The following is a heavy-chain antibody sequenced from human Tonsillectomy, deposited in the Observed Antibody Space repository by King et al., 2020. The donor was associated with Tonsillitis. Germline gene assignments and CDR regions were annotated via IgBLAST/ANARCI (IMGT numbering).Heavy chain of an antibody. J-gene: IGHJ3*02. CDR3: ASPGEMATILDAFDI. D-gene: IGHD5-24*01. CDR2: ISGSGGST. CDR1: GYTFSSYA. V-gene: IGHV3-23*04. Sequence: VQLVESGGGLVQPGGSLRLSCAASGYTFSSYALSWVRQAPGKGLEWVSAISGSGGSTYYADSVKGRFTISRDNSKNTLYLQMNSLRDEDTAVYYCASPGEMATILDAFDIWGQGTMVTVSS.